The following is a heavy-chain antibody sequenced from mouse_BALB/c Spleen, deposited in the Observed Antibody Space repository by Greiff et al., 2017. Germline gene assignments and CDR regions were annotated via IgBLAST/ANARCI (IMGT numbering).Heavy chain of an antibody. CDR3: ARGLREFAY. CDR2: IDPENGNT. D-gene: IGHD2-4*01. J-gene: IGHJ3*01. CDR1: GFNIKDYY. Sequence: VQLQQSGAELVRPGAFVTLSCPASGFNIKDYYMHWVKQRPEQGLEWIGWIDPENGNTISAPKFQGKASITADTSSNTAYLQLSSLTSEDTAVYYCARGLREFAYWGQGTLVTVSA. V-gene: IGHV14-1*02.